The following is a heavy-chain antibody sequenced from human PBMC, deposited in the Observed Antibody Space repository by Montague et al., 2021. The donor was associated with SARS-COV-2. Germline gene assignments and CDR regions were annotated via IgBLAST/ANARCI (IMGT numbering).Heavy chain of an antibody. CDR1: GGSIISSDYY. CDR3: VWDGDYAPPSGMDV. CDR2: IFYSGPT. V-gene: IGHV4-39*07. Sequence: SETLSLTCTVSGGSIISSDYYWAWLRQPPGGALVWNGNIFYSGPTYSTLSLQSRVTISIDTTQNHLSLKVTSVVAADTTVYYCVWDGDYAPPSGMDVWGHGATVIVSS. J-gene: IGHJ6*02. D-gene: IGHD4-17*01.